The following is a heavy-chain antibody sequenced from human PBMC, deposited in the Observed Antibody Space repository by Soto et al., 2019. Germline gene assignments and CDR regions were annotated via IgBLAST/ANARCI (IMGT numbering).Heavy chain of an antibody. CDR3: ARDRMSGSYYWVEFSAFDI. CDR1: GFTFSSYA. V-gene: IGHV3-30-3*01. D-gene: IGHD1-26*01. J-gene: IGHJ3*02. CDR2: ISYDGSNK. Sequence: QVQLVESGGGVVQPGRSLRLSCAASGFTFSSYAMHWVRQAPGKGLEWVAVISYDGSNKYYADSVKGRFTISRDNSKNTLYLKMNSLRAEDTAVYYCARDRMSGSYYWVEFSAFDIWGQGTMVTVSS.